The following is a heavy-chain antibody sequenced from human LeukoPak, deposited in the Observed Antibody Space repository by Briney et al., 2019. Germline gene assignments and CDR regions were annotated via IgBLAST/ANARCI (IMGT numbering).Heavy chain of an antibody. J-gene: IGHJ4*02. D-gene: IGHD3-22*01. CDR2: IKSKTDGGTT. CDR1: GFTITNAW. CDR3: TTASYYYDTSAYYSSDY. V-gene: IGHV3-15*01. Sequence: VGSLRLSSAASGFTITNAWITWVRQAPGKGLQWVGRIKSKTDGGTTDYAAPVKGRFTISRDDSKITLHLQMNTLKTEDTAAYYCTTASYYYDTSAYYSSDYWGQGTLVTVSS.